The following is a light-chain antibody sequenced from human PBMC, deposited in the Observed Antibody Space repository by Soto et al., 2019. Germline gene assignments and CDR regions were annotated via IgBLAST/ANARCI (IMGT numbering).Light chain of an antibody. CDR1: ERVSNN. J-gene: IGKJ4*01. CDR3: QHRAGWPPALT. CDR2: NAS. V-gene: IGKV3-11*01. Sequence: EIVLKQSPATLSVSPGERATLSCRASERVSNNLAWYQQKPGQAPRLLIYNASNRATGIPARFSGSGSGTDFTLTISSLEPEDFAVYFCQHRAGWPPALTFGGGTKVDIK.